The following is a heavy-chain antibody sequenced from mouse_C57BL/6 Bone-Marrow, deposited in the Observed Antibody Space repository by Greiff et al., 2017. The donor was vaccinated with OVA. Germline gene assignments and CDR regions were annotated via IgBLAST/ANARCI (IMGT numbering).Heavy chain of an antibody. CDR2: INSDGGST. Sequence: EVQGVESGGGLVQPGESLKLSCESNEYEFPSHDMSWVRKTPEKRLELVAAINSDGGSTYYPDTMERRFIISRDNTKKTLYLQMSSLRSEDTALYYCARHGYGSSPLYWYFDVWGTGTTVTVSS. CDR3: ARHGYGSSPLYWYFDV. V-gene: IGHV5-2*01. CDR1: EYEFPSHD. D-gene: IGHD1-1*01. J-gene: IGHJ1*03.